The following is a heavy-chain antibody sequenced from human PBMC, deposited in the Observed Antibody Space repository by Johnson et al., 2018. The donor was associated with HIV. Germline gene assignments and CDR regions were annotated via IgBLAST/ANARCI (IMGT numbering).Heavy chain of an antibody. V-gene: IGHV3-74*01. CDR1: GLIFSRSW. D-gene: IGHD3-10*01. CDR2: TNSDGSTT. Sequence: VQLVESGGGLVQPGGSLRLSCAASGLIFSRSWIHWVRQAPGQGLVWVSRTNSDGSTTHYADSVTVRFTISRDKAKNTVHLQMNSLSAEDTAVYYCARRVGWTFEERFDIWGQGTAVTVSP. J-gene: IGHJ3*02. CDR3: ARRVGWTFEERFDI.